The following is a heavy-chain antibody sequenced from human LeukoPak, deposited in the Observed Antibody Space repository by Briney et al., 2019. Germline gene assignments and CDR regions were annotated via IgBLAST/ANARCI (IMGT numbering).Heavy chain of an antibody. Sequence: GGSLRLSCAASGFTFRNYWMSWVRQVPGKGLERVVNINEGGNEKNYVDSVKGRFTASRDNAQNSLYLQMNSLRVEDTAVYYCARDLGYCTNGVCHTRFDYWGQGTLVAVSS. D-gene: IGHD2-8*01. V-gene: IGHV3-7*03. CDR3: ARDLGYCTNGVCHTRFDY. J-gene: IGHJ4*02. CDR2: INEGGNEK. CDR1: GFTFRNYW.